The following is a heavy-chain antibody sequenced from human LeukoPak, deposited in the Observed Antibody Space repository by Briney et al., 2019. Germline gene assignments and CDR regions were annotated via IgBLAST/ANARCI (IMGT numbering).Heavy chain of an antibody. CDR1: GYTFTSYG. CDR2: ISAYNGNT. D-gene: IGHD3-10*01. CDR3: ARDRSKWFGESWGVYYYYYYGMDV. V-gene: IGHV1-18*01. J-gene: IGHJ6*02. Sequence: GASVNVSCKASGYTFTSYGISWVRQAPGQGLEWMGWISAYNGNTNYAQKLQGRVTMTTDTSTNTAYMELRSLRSDDTAVYYCARDRSKWFGESWGVYYYYYYGMDVWGQGTTVTVSS.